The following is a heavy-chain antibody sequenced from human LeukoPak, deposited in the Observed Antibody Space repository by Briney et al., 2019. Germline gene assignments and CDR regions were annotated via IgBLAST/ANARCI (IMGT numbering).Heavy chain of an antibody. D-gene: IGHD3-22*01. CDR2: IYTSGST. Sequence: SETLSLTCAVSGGSISSGSYYWSWIRQPAGKGLEWIGRIYTSGSTNYNPSLKSRVTISVDTSKNQFSLKLSSVTAAGTAVYYCARDSSLYYDSSAYWGQGTLVTVSS. CDR3: ARDSSLYYDSSAY. V-gene: IGHV4-61*02. J-gene: IGHJ4*02. CDR1: GGSISSGSYY.